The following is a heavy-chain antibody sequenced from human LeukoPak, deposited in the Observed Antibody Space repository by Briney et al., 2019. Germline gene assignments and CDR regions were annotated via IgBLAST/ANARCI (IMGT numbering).Heavy chain of an antibody. CDR1: GGSISSGGYS. V-gene: IGHV4-31*03. J-gene: IGHJ6*02. CDR2: IYYSGST. CDR3: ARDYYDSSGYLPRYYYGMDV. Sequence: SETLSLTCTVSGGSISSGGYSWSWIRQHPGKGLEWIGYIYYSGSTYYNPSLKSRVTISVDTSKNRFSLKLSSVTAADTAVYYCARDYYDSSGYLPRYYYGMDVWGQGTTVTVSS. D-gene: IGHD3-22*01.